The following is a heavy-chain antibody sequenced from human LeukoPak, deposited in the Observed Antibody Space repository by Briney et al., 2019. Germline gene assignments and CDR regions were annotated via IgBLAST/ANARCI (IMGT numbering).Heavy chain of an antibody. J-gene: IGHJ4*02. D-gene: IGHD3-10*01. CDR2: IVVGSGNT. Sequence: SVKVSCKVSGFTFTSSAVQWVRQARGQRLEWIGWIVVGSGNTNYAQKFQERVTITRDMSTSTAYMELSSLRSEDTAVYYCAAVGTMVRGVIIPQDYWGQGTLVTVSS. CDR1: GFTFTSSA. V-gene: IGHV1-58*01. CDR3: AAVGTMVRGVIIPQDY.